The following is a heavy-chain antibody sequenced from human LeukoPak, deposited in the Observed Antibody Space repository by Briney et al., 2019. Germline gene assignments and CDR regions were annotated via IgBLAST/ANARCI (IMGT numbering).Heavy chain of an antibody. D-gene: IGHD3-10*01. CDR3: ATNRITMIRGVIIKVWAFDI. J-gene: IGHJ3*02. CDR2: ISTYNGNT. CDR1: GYTFNSYG. V-gene: IGHV1-18*01. Sequence: ASVKVSCKASGYTFNSYGISWVRQAPGQGLEWMGWISTYNGNTNYAQNLQGRVTMTTDTSTRTAYMELRSLRSDDTAVYYCATNRITMIRGVIIKVWAFDIWGQGTMVTVSS.